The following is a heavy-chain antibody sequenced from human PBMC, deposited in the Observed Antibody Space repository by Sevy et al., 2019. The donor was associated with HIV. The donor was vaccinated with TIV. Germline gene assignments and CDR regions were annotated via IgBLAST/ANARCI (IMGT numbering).Heavy chain of an antibody. D-gene: IGHD1-1*01. CDR1: GVTFSRYS. CDR2: ISFDASNK. V-gene: IGHV3-30*04. CDR3: ALERLSSDVAEYFQN. J-gene: IGHJ1*01. Sequence: GGSLRLSCAASGVTFSRYSMHWVRQAPGKRLEWVATISFDASNKHYADSVKGRFTISRDNFQNSLFLQMNSLRSEDTAVYYCALERLSSDVAEYFQNWGQGSLVTVSS.